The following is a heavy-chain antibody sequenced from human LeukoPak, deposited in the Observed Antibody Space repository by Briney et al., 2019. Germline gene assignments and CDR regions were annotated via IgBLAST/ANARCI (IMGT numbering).Heavy chain of an antibody. J-gene: IGHJ5*02. CDR2: ISSSSSYI. V-gene: IGHV3-21*01. D-gene: IGHD6-19*01. Sequence: GGSLRLSCAASGFTFSSYSMNWVRQAPGKGLEWVSSISSSSSYIYYADSVKGRFTISRDNAKNSLYLQMNSLRAEDTAVYYCAREISGYGSDPWGQGTLVTVSS. CDR1: GFTFSSYS. CDR3: AREISGYGSDP.